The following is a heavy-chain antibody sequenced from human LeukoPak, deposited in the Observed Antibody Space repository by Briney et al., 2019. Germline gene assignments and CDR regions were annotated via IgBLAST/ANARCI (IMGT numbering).Heavy chain of an antibody. CDR2: IYYSGST. D-gene: IGHD5-24*01. CDR1: GGSISSSRDY. J-gene: IGHJ4*02. CDR3: ARETGDGYIDY. V-gene: IGHV4-61*01. Sequence: SETLSLTCTVSGGSISSSRDYWAWLRQPPGKGLEWIGYIYYSGSTNYNPSLKSRVTISVDTSKNQFSLKLSSVTAADTAVYYCARETGDGYIDYWGQGTLVTVSS.